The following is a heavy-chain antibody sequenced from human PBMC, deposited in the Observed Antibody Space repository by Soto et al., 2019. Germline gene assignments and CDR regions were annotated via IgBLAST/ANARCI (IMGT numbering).Heavy chain of an antibody. V-gene: IGHV3-23*01. CDR2: ISGSGGST. CDR3: CNDQPPYWYSNSWYDY. CDR1: GFTFSSYA. J-gene: IGHJ4*02. Sequence: GGSLRLSCAASGFTFSSYAMSWVRQAPGKGLEWVSAISGSGGSTYYADSVKGRFTISRDNSKNTLYLQMNSLRAEDTAVYYYCNDQPPYWYSNSWYDYWGQGTLVTVSS. D-gene: IGHD6-13*01.